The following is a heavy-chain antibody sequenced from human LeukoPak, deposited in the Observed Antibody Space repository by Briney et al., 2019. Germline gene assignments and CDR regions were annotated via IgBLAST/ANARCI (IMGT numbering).Heavy chain of an antibody. D-gene: IGHD6-19*01. Sequence: GGSLRLSCAASGFTFSSYGMHWVRQAPGKGLEWMTFISYDGSNTYYADSVKGRFTISRDNSKNTLYLQTNSLRAEDTAVYYCAKDRSSGAVGFDFWGQGTLVTVSS. CDR3: AKDRSSGAVGFDF. V-gene: IGHV3-30*18. CDR2: ISYDGSNT. CDR1: GFTFSSYG. J-gene: IGHJ4*02.